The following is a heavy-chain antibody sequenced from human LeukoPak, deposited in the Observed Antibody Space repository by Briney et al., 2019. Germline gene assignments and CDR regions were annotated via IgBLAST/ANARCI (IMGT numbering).Heavy chain of an antibody. D-gene: IGHD3-22*01. Sequence: SETLSLTCTVSGGSISHYYWSWIRQPPGKGLEWIGYIYYSGSTNYNPSLKSRVTISVDTSKNQFSLKLSSVTAADTAVYYCARGYYDSSGYLISYNWFDPWGQGTLITVSS. V-gene: IGHV4-59*01. J-gene: IGHJ5*02. CDR2: IYYSGST. CDR3: ARGYYDSSGYLISYNWFDP. CDR1: GGSISHYY.